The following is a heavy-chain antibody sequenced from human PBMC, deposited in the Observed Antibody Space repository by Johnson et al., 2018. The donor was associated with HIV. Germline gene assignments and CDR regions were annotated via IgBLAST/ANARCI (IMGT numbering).Heavy chain of an antibody. V-gene: IGHV3-15*01. Sequence: VQLVESGGGLVKPGGSLRLSCAASGFTFNNAWMSWVRQAPGKGLEWVGRIKSKTDGGTTDYAAPVKGRFTISRDDSKNTLYLQMNSLKTEDTAVYYCTTGELWNGYYLYDAVYIWGQGTRVTVSS. J-gene: IGHJ3*02. CDR2: IKSKTDGGTT. CDR3: TTGELWNGYYLYDAVYI. CDR1: GFTFNNAW. D-gene: IGHD3-3*01.